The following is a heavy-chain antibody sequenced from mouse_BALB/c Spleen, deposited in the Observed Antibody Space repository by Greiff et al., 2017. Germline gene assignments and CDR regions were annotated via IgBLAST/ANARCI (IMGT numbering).Heavy chain of an antibody. Sequence: VKLQESGPGLVAPSQSLSITCTVSGFSLTSYGVHWVRQPPGKGLEWLGVIWAGGSTNYNSALMSRLSISKDNSKSQVFLKMNSLQTDDTAMYYCARGGLLQVAWFAYWGQGTLVTVSA. D-gene: IGHD2-3*01. V-gene: IGHV2-9*02. CDR3: ARGGLLQVAWFAY. CDR1: GFSLTSYG. CDR2: IWAGGST. J-gene: IGHJ3*01.